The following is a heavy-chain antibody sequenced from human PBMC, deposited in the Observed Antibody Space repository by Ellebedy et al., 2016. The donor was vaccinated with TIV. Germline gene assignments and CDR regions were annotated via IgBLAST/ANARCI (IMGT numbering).Heavy chain of an antibody. CDR3: ARAVGGSGAY. D-gene: IGHD3-3*01. J-gene: IGHJ4*02. V-gene: IGHV3-7*01. CDR2: IKHDGSEK. Sequence: GESLKISXAASGFTLKNYWMTWVRQAPGKGLEWVTNIKHDGSEKYYVDSVKGRFTVSRDNAKNSLFLQMSSLRVEDTAVYYCARAVGGSGAYWGQGTLVTVSS. CDR1: GFTLKNYW.